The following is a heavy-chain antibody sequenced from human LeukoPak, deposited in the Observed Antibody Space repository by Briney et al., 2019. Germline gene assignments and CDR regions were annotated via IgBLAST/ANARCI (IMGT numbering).Heavy chain of an antibody. J-gene: IGHJ4*02. Sequence: SQTLSLTCTVSGGSISSGSYYWSWIRQPAGKGLEWIGRIYTSGSTNYNPSLKSRVTISVDTSKNQFSLKLSSVTAADTAVYYCARESGGYSYGSFDYWGQGTLVTVSS. CDR1: GGSISSGSYY. V-gene: IGHV4-61*02. D-gene: IGHD5-18*01. CDR3: ARESGGYSYGSFDY. CDR2: IYTSGST.